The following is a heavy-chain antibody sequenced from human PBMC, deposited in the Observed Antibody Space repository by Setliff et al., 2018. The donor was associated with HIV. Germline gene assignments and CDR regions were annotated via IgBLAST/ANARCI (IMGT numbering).Heavy chain of an antibody. V-gene: IGHV4-59*08. Sequence: PSETLSLTCTVSGAFSSISSYHWGWIRQSPGKGLEWIGQISYSGTTNYNPSLKSRVTISVDTSKNQFSLNLNSLTAADTAVYYCARHKNYGPIFDSWGQGTLVTVSS. D-gene: IGHD1-7*01. CDR3: ARHKNYGPIFDS. CDR1: GAFSSISSYH. J-gene: IGHJ4*02. CDR2: ISYSGTT.